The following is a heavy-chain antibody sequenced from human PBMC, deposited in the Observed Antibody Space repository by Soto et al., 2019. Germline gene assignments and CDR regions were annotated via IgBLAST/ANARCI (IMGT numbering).Heavy chain of an antibody. V-gene: IGHV4-31*03. D-gene: IGHD3-22*01. Sequence: QVQLQESGPGLVKPSQTLSLTCTVSGGSISSGGYYWSWLRQHPGKGLEWIGYIYYSGSTYYNPSLKSRVTLSVAPSQNQCSLKLSSVTAADTAVYDCARDSGSIDYWGQGTLVTVSS. CDR2: IYYSGST. CDR3: ARDSGSIDY. J-gene: IGHJ4*02. CDR1: GGSISSGGYY.